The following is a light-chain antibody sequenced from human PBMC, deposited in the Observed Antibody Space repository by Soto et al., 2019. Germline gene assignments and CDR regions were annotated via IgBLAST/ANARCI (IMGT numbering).Light chain of an antibody. V-gene: IGLV1-44*01. CDR1: SSNIGSNT. J-gene: IGLJ2*01. Sequence: QSVLTQPPSASGTPGQRVTISCSGSSSNIGSNTVNWYQQLPGTAPKLLIYSNNQRPSGVPDRFSGSKSGTSASLAISGLQSEDEEDDYCGAWDDSLNGHVVFGGGTKVTVL. CDR3: GAWDDSLNGHVV. CDR2: SNN.